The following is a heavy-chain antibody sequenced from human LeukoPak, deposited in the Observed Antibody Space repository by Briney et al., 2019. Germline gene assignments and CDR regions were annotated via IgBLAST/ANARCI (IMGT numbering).Heavy chain of an antibody. D-gene: IGHD4-17*01. V-gene: IGHV4-39*01. CDR3: VGPTVTTSDRTAFDI. CDR1: GGSISSSDYY. Sequence: SETLSLTCTVSGGSISSSDYYWGWIRQPPGKGLDWIGSIYYSGSTYYNPSLKSRVTISVDTSKNQVSLQLTSVTAADTAVYYCVGPTVTTSDRTAFDIWGQGTMVTVSS. CDR2: IYYSGST. J-gene: IGHJ3*02.